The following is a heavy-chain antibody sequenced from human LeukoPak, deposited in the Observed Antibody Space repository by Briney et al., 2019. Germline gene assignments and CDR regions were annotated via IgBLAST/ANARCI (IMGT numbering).Heavy chain of an antibody. V-gene: IGHV4-61*02. J-gene: IGHJ4*02. D-gene: IGHD4-17*01. CDR1: GGSISSGSYY. CDR2: IYTSGST. Sequence: SETLSLTCTVSGGSISSGSYYWSWIRQPAGKGLEWIGRIYTSGSTNYNPSLKSRVTISVDTSKNQFSLKLSSVTAADTAVYYCARSLQYGDYLYWGQGTLVTVSS. CDR3: ARSLQYGDYLY.